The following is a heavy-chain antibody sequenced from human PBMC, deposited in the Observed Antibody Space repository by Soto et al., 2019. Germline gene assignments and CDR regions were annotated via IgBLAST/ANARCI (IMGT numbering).Heavy chain of an antibody. D-gene: IGHD6-13*01. J-gene: IGHJ5*02. CDR3: ARSRKAAAQFDP. V-gene: IGHV1-3*01. Sequence: ASVKVSCKASGYTFTNYAIHWVRQAPGQRPEWMGWINVDKGNTKHSQKLQGRVTMTTDTSTSTAYMELRSLRSDDTAVYYCARSRKAAAQFDPWGQGTLVTVSS. CDR2: INVDKGNT. CDR1: GYTFTNYA.